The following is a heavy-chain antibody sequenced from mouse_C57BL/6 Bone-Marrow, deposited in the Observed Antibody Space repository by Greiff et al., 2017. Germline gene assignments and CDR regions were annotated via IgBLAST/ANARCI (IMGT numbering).Heavy chain of an antibody. Sequence: QVQLQQPGAELVKPGASVKLSCKASGYTFTSYWMHWVKQRPGQGLEWIGMIHPNSGSTNYNEKFKSKATLTVDKSSSTAYMQLSSRTSEDSAVYYCAGYYYGSSFDYWGQGTTLTVSS. J-gene: IGHJ2*01. CDR1: GYTFTSYW. CDR3: AGYYYGSSFDY. D-gene: IGHD1-1*01. CDR2: IHPNSGST. V-gene: IGHV1-64*01.